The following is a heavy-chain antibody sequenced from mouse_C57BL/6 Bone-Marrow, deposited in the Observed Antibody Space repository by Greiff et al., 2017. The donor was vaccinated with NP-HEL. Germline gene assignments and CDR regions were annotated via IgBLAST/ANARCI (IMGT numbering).Heavy chain of an antibody. J-gene: IGHJ2*01. V-gene: IGHV5-6*01. CDR1: GFTFSSYG. Sequence: DVQLVESGGDLVKPGGSLKLSCAASGFTFSSYGMSWVRQTPDKRLEWVATISSGGSYTYYPDSVKGRFTISRDNAKNTLYLQMSSLKSEDTAMYYCARQGYYYGSYYFDYWGQGTTLTVSS. D-gene: IGHD1-1*01. CDR3: ARQGYYYGSYYFDY. CDR2: ISSGGSYT.